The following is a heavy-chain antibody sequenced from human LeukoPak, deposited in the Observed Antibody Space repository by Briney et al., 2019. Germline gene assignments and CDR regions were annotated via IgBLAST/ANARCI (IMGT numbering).Heavy chain of an antibody. Sequence: GGSLRLSCAASGFSFSSYAMHWVRQAPGKGLEWVANIKQDGSEKYYVDSVKGRFTISRDNAKNSLYLQMNSLRAEDTAVYYCAKEYGSGSYYPYYYYGMDVWGQGTTVTVSS. CDR1: GFSFSSYA. D-gene: IGHD3-10*01. CDR3: AKEYGSGSYYPYYYYGMDV. J-gene: IGHJ6*02. V-gene: IGHV3-7*04. CDR2: IKQDGSEK.